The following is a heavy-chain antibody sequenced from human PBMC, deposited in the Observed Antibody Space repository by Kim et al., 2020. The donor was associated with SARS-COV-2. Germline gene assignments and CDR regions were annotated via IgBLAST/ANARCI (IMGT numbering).Heavy chain of an antibody. J-gene: IGHJ6*02. V-gene: IGHV6-1*01. Sequence: AVSVKSRITINPDTSKNQFSLQLNSVTPEDTAVYYCALTMVRGALRGVDVWGQGTTVTVSS. CDR3: ALTMVRGALRGVDV. D-gene: IGHD3-10*01.